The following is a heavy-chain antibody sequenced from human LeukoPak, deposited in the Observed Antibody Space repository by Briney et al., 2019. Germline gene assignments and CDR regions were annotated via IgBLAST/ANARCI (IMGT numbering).Heavy chain of an antibody. CDR2: ISYDGSNK. CDR3: ASEISYRLLIPNPFDY. V-gene: IGHV3-30*03. Sequence: PGRSLRLSCAASGFTFSSYGMHWVRQAPGKGLEWVAVISYDGSNKYYADSVKGRFTISRDNSKNTLYLQMNSLRAEDTAVYYCASEISYRLLIPNPFDYWGQGTLVTVSS. D-gene: IGHD2-2*01. J-gene: IGHJ4*02. CDR1: GFTFSSYG.